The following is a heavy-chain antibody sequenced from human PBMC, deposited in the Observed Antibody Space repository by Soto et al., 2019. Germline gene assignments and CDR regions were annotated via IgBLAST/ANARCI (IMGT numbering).Heavy chain of an antibody. CDR1: GYSISSSNW. V-gene: IGHV4-28*03. CDR3: ARGVRLDAFDI. CDR2: IYYRGST. Sequence: QVQLQESGPGLVKPSDTLSLTCAVSGYSISSSNWWGWIRQPPGKGLEWIGYIYYRGSTDYTPSLKRRVTTSVDTSKNQFSLKLSSVTAVDTAVYYCARGVRLDAFDIWGQGTMVTVSS. D-gene: IGHD3-10*01. J-gene: IGHJ3*02.